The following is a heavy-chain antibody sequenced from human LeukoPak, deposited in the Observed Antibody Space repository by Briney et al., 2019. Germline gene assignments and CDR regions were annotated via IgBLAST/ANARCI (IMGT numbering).Heavy chain of an antibody. V-gene: IGHV4-34*01. Sequence: PSETLSLTCAVYGGSLSGYYWSWIRQPPGKGLEWIGEINHSGSTNYNPSLKSRVTISVDTSKNQFSLKLSSVTAADTAVYYCARFYYDSSGYYLFDYWGQGTLVTVSS. CDR3: ARFYYDSSGYYLFDY. CDR1: GGSLSGYY. CDR2: INHSGST. D-gene: IGHD3-22*01. J-gene: IGHJ4*02.